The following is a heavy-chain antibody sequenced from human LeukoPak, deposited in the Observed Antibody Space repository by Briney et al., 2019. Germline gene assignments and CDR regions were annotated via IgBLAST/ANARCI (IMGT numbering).Heavy chain of an antibody. CDR2: IKSKIDGGTI. V-gene: IGHV3-15*01. J-gene: IGHJ4*02. CDR3: TTRRQDGC. Sequence: PGGSLRLSCATSGFIFSTYALSWVRQAPGKGLEWVGRIKSKIDGGTIDYGAPVKGRFTISRDDSRNTLYLQMNSLKTEDTAVYYCTTRRQDGCWGQGTLVTVS. CDR1: GFIFSTYA. D-gene: IGHD6-25*01.